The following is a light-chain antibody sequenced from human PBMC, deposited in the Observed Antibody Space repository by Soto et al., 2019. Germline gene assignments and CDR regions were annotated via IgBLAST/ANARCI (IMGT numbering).Light chain of an antibody. CDR2: EVR. Sequence: QSVLTQPRSVSGSPGQSVTISCTGTSSDVGGYNYVSWYQQHPGKAPKLMIYEVRNRPPGVSNRFSGSKSDNTASLTISGLQAEDEADYYCSSYTSTSTRVFGTGTKLTVL. V-gene: IGLV2-14*01. CDR3: SSYTSTSTRV. CDR1: SSDVGGYNY. J-gene: IGLJ1*01.